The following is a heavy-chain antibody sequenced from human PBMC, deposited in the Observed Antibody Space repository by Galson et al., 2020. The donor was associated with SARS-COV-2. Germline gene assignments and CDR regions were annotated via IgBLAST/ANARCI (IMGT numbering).Heavy chain of an antibody. CDR1: GFTFSSYG. D-gene: IGHD5-12*01. J-gene: IGHJ3*02. V-gene: IGHV3-33*01. CDR2: IWYDGSNK. CDR3: ARDGYDFPDAFDI. Sequence: GESLKISCAASGFTFSSYGMHWVRQAPGKGLEWVAVIWYDGSNKYYADSVKGRFTISRDNSKNTLYLQMNSLRAEDTAVYYCARDGYDFPDAFDIWGQGTMVTVSS.